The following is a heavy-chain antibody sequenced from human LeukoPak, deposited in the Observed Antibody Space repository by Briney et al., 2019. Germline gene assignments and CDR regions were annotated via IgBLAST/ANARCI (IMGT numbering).Heavy chain of an antibody. Sequence: SGTLSLTSAVSRGSICSINWWSWVPQLPGKGLEWIHAIYHGGSTNYNPSLKSQVTISVDKSKNQFSLKLSSVTAADTAVYYCARVGKPLTMVVQLERRRWFDPWGQGTLVTVSS. CDR3: ARVGKPLTMVVQLERRRWFDP. D-gene: IGHD1-1*01. CDR2: IYHGGST. CDR1: RGSICSINW. V-gene: IGHV4-4*02. J-gene: IGHJ5*02.